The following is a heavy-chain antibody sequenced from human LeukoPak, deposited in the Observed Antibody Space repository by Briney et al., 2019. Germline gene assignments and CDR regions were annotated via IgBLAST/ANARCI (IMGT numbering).Heavy chain of an antibody. CDR2: IYTSGST. Sequence: SETLSLTCTGSGDSISSGSYYWSWIRQPAGKGREWIGNIYTSGSTSYNPSLKSRVTISVDTSKNQFSLKLSSVTAADTAVYYCAGFNVDIVTTRRFRWIRSGGSGDYYYYYMDVWGKGTTVTVSS. CDR1: GDSISSGSYY. J-gene: IGHJ6*03. V-gene: IGHV4-61*09. D-gene: IGHD2-15*01. CDR3: AGFNVDIVTTRRFRWIRSGGSGDYYYYYMDV.